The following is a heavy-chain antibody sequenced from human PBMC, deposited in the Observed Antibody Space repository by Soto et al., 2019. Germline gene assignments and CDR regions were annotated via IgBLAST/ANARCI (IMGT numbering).Heavy chain of an antibody. CDR2: INGNGENT. D-gene: IGHD2-2*01. CDR1: GFDFSRHG. Sequence: GGALGLSRAASGFDFSRHGMGWVRRAPGKGGEWVSSINGNGENTYYADSVKGRFTVSRDNSKNTLFLHMNSLRAEDTAAYYCAKNKDEYHLPWAPEGFDPWGQGTLVTVSS. V-gene: IGHV3-23*01. CDR3: AKNKDEYHLPWAPEGFDP. J-gene: IGHJ5*02.